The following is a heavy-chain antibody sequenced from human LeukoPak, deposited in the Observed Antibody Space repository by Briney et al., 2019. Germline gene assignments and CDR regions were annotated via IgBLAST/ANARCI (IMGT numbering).Heavy chain of an antibody. CDR3: ARGYGSGSSYFDL. J-gene: IGHJ2*01. CDR2: IYSGGST. V-gene: IGHV3-66*01. D-gene: IGHD3-10*01. Sequence: PGGSLRLSCAASGFTFSTYSLNWVRQAPGKGLEWVSVIYSGGSTYYADSVKGRFTISRDNSKNTLYLQMNSLRAEDTAVYYCARGYGSGSSYFDLWGRGTLVTVSS. CDR1: GFTFSTYS.